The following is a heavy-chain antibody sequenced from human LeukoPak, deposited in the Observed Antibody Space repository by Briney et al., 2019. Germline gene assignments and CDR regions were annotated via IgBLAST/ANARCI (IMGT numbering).Heavy chain of an antibody. CDR2: IVVGSGNT. CDR1: GFTFTSSA. V-gene: IGHV1-58*02. Sequence: ASVKVSCKASGFTFTSSAMQWVRQARGQRLEWIGWIVVGSGNTNYAQKFQERVTITRDMSISTAYMELSSLRSEDTAVYYCAAEYCSGGSCYFDYWGQGTLVTVSS. J-gene: IGHJ4*02. D-gene: IGHD2-15*01. CDR3: AAEYCSGGSCYFDY.